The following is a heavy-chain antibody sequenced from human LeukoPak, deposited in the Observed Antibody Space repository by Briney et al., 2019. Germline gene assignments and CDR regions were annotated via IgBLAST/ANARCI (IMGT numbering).Heavy chain of an antibody. CDR2: INPNSSGT. CDR3: ASEALGGSYRGFGRGQRYGGHDAFDI. Sequence: ASVKVSRKASGYTFTSYGISCVRQGPGQGLEWMGWINPNSSGTNYAQKIQGEVTINRATYISTTYMELSRLRSADTAVYYWASEALGGSYRGFGRGQRYGGHDAFDIWGQGTMVTVSS. CDR1: GYTFTSYG. V-gene: IGHV1-2*02. J-gene: IGHJ3*02. D-gene: IGHD5-18*01.